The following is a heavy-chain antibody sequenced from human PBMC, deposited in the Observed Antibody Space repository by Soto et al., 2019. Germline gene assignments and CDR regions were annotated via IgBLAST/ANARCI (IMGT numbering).Heavy chain of an antibody. D-gene: IGHD3-22*01. Sequence: QVQLQESGPGLVRPSGALSVTCAVSGDSISRSHWWSWVRQSPGKGLEWIGEISHSGITNYIPSLKSRVTISGDKSKTQLSLQLTSVTAADTAVYYCARVRYDRSGFDHWGQGTLVSVSS. CDR1: GDSISRSHW. J-gene: IGHJ4*02. V-gene: IGHV4-4*02. CDR3: ARVRYDRSGFDH. CDR2: ISHSGIT.